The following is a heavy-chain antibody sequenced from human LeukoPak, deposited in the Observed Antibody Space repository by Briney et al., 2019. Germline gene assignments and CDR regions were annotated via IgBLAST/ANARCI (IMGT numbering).Heavy chain of an antibody. J-gene: IGHJ4*02. CDR1: GGSINSYY. V-gene: IGHV4-39*01. D-gene: IGHD2-15*01. Sequence: SETLSLTCTVSGGSINSYYWGWIRQPPGKGLEWIGSVYYSGSPYYNPSLKSQVTISVDTSKNQFSLKLSSVTAADTAVYYCARLGYCSGGSCYGEIDYWGQGTLVTVSS. CDR2: VYYSGSP. CDR3: ARLGYCSGGSCYGEIDY.